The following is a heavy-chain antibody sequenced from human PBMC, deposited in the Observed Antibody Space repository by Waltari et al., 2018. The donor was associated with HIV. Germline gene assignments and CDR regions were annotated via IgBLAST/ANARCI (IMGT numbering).Heavy chain of an antibody. CDR1: GFTCRVAW. CDR2: IRSRADGGTT. V-gene: IGHV3-15*01. Sequence: EGQLVDSEGYLVKHGGCLRLSCAASGFTCRVAWFPSVRQVPGKGLEWVAHIRSRADGGTTDYAAVVKGRFTVSRDDSNTILYLQMNNLKTEDSGVYYCTTEETYASGTYFDYWGQGTLVTVSS. J-gene: IGHJ4*02. D-gene: IGHD3-10*01. CDR3: TTEETYASGTYFDY.